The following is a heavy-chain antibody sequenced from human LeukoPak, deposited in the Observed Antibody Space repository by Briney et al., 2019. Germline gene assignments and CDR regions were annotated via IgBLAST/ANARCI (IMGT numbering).Heavy chain of an antibody. Sequence: ASVKVSCKASGYTFTGYYMHWVRQAPGQGLEWMGWINPNSGGTYYAQKFQGRVTMTRDTSISTAYMELSRLRSDDTAVYYCARVVPAAIPFDPWGQGTLVTVSS. V-gene: IGHV1-2*02. CDR1: GYTFTGYY. CDR3: ARVVPAAIPFDP. CDR2: INPNSGGT. J-gene: IGHJ5*02. D-gene: IGHD2-2*01.